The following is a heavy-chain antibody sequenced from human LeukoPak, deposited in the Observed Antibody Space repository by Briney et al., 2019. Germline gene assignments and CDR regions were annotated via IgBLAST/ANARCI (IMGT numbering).Heavy chain of an antibody. V-gene: IGHV1-18*01. J-gene: IGHJ4*02. D-gene: IGHD3-3*01. CDR3: VRGLRFLEPYYFDY. Sequence: GASVTVSCKASGYTFTSYGISWVRQAPGQGLEWMGWISAYNGNTNYAQKLQGRVTMTTDTSTSTAYMELRSLRSADTAVYYCVRGLRFLEPYYFDYWGQGTLVTVSS. CDR1: GYTFTSYG. CDR2: ISAYNGNT.